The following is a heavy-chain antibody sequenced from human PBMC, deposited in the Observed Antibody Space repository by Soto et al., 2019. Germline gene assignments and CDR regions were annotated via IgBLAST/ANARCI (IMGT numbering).Heavy chain of an antibody. J-gene: IGHJ5*02. V-gene: IGHV4-31*03. CDR3: ASLICGGDCYENWFDP. Sequence: SETLSLTCTVSGGSLSSGGYYWSWIRQHPGKGLEWIGYIYYSGSTYYNPSLKSRVTISVDTSKNQFSLKLSSVTAADTAVYYCASLICGGDCYENWFDPWGQGTLVTVSS. D-gene: IGHD2-21*02. CDR1: GGSLSSGGYY. CDR2: IYYSGST.